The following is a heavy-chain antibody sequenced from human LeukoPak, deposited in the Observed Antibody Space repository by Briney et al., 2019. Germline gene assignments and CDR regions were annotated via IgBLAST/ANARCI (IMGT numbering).Heavy chain of an antibody. CDR1: GGSISSYY. CDR2: IYYSGGT. J-gene: IGHJ4*02. D-gene: IGHD3-9*01. CDR3: ARGDILTGSHYFDY. Sequence: RPSETLSLTCTVSGGSISSYYWSWIRQPPGKGLEWIGYIYYSGGTNYNPSLKSRVTISVDTSKNQFSLKLSSVTAADTAVYYCARGDILTGSHYFDYWGQGTLVTVSS. V-gene: IGHV4-59*01.